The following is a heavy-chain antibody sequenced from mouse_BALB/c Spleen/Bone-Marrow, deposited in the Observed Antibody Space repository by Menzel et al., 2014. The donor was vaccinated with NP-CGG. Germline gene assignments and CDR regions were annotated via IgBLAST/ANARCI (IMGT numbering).Heavy chain of an antibody. D-gene: IGHD2-10*02. CDR3: ARNPYGNYAMDY. J-gene: IGHJ4*01. V-gene: IGHV2-6*02. CDR1: GFSLTSYG. Sequence: VKVVESGPGLVAPSQSLSITCTVSGFSLTSYGVHWVRQPPGKGLEWLVVIWSDGNTTYNSALKSRLSISKGNSKSQVFLKMNSLQTDDTAMYYCARNPYGNYAMDYWGQGTSVTVSS. CDR2: IWSDGNT.